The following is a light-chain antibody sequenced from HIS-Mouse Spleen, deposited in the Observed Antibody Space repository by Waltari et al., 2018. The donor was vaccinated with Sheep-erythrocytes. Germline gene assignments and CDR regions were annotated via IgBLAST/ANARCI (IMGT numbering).Light chain of an antibody. CDR2: EGS. Sequence: QSALTQPASVSGSPGQSITISCTGTSSDVGSYNLVSWYQQHPGKAPKLMSYEGSKRSSGVSNRVSGSKSGNTASLTISGLQAEDEADYYCCSYAGSSTPWVFGGGTKLTVL. J-gene: IGLJ3*02. CDR3: CSYAGSSTPWV. V-gene: IGLV2-23*01. CDR1: SSDVGSYNL.